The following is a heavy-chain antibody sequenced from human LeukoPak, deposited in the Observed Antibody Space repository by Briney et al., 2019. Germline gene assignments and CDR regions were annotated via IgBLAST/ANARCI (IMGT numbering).Heavy chain of an antibody. J-gene: IGHJ4*02. CDR2: IWYDGSNK. V-gene: IGHV3-33*06. CDR3: AKGRWVQPAGYLDF. D-gene: IGHD5-24*01. CDR1: GFTFSDSG. Sequence: GGSLRLSCAASGFTFSDSGMYWARQSPGKGLEWVALIWYDGSNKYYADSVKGRFTISRDNSKNTLYLQMNSLRAEDTAVYYCAKGRWVQPAGYLDFSGQGTLVTVSA.